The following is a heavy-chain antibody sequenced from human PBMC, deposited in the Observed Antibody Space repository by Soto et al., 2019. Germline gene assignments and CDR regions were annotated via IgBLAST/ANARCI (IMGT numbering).Heavy chain of an antibody. V-gene: IGHV3-11*06. Sequence: VQLVESGGGLVKPGGSLRLSCAASGFTFSDYYMSWIRQAPGKGLEWVSYISSSSSYTNYADSVKGRFTISRDNAKNSLYLQMNSLRAEDTAVYYCARSSSWTYFDYWGQGTLVTVSS. D-gene: IGHD6-13*01. CDR1: GFTFSDYY. CDR3: ARSSSWTYFDY. J-gene: IGHJ4*02. CDR2: ISSSSSYT.